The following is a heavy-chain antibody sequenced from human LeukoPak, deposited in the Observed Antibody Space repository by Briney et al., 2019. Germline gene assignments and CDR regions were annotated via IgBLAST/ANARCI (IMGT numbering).Heavy chain of an antibody. V-gene: IGHV3-30-3*01. CDR3: ARDLMATIYYYYGMDV. Sequence: GGSLRLSCAASGFTFNTYALHWVRQAPGKGLEWVAVISYDGSSKYYTDSVKGRSTISRDISKNTLYLQMNTLRADDTAVYFCARDLMATIYYYYGMDVGGRGTTVTVYS. CDR1: GFTFNTYA. D-gene: IGHD5-24*01. J-gene: IGHJ6*02. CDR2: ISYDGSSK.